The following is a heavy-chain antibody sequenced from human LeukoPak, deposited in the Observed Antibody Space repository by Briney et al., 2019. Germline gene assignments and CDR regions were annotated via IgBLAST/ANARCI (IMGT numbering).Heavy chain of an antibody. CDR3: TTLYSSSPYDY. CDR1: GFTFSSYS. Sequence: PGGSLRLSCAASGFTFSSYSMNWVRQAPGKGLEWVGCIKSKTDGGTTDYAAPVKGRFTISRDDSKNTLYLQMNSLKTEDTAVYYCTTLYSSSPYDYWGQGTLVTVSS. V-gene: IGHV3-15*01. D-gene: IGHD6-13*01. CDR2: IKSKTDGGTT. J-gene: IGHJ4*02.